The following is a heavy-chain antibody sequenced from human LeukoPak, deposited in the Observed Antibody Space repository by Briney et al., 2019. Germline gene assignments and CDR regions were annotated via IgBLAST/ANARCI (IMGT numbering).Heavy chain of an antibody. CDR1: GFTFSSYG. V-gene: IGHV3-33*01. J-gene: IGHJ6*02. CDR3: ARDSQYNWKRDYYYGMDV. D-gene: IGHD1-1*01. CDR2: IWYDGSNK. Sequence: TGGSLRLSCAASGFTFSSYGMHWVRQAPGKGLEWVAVIWYDGSNKYYADSVKGRFTISRDNSKNTLYLQMNSLRAEDTAVYYCARDSQYNWKRDYYYGMDVWGQGTTVTASS.